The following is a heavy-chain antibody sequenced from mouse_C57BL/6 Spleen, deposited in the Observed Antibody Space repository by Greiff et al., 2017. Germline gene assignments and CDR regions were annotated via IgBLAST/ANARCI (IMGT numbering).Heavy chain of an antibody. J-gene: IGHJ1*03. V-gene: IGHV2-2*01. CDR2: IWSGGST. D-gene: IGHD1-3*01. Sequence: VQGVESGPGLVQPSQSLSITCTVSGFSLTSYGVHWVRQSPGKGLEWLGVIWSGGSTDYNAAFISRLSISKDNSKSQVFFKMNSLQADDTAIYYCARKSGYYWYFDVWGTGTTVTVSS. CDR1: GFSLTSYG. CDR3: ARKSGYYWYFDV.